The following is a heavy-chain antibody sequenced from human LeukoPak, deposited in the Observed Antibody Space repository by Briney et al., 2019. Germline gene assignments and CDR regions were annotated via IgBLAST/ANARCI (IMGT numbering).Heavy chain of an antibody. CDR2: IHNSGNT. CDR1: GASISGPYY. Sequence: SETLSLTCSVSGASISGPYYWTWIRQPPGEGLAWIGYIHNSGNTYYDASLESRVVMTLDTSKNQFSLRLTSVTDADTAVDYCARRFDPYSLDVWGQGTMVTVSS. D-gene: IGHD1-26*01. V-gene: IGHV4-31*03. J-gene: IGHJ3*01. CDR3: ARRFDPYSLDV.